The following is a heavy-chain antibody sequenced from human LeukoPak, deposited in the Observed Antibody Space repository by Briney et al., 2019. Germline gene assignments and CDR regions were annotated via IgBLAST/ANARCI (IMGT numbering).Heavy chain of an antibody. CDR2: ISYDGSNK. D-gene: IGHD2-2*01. V-gene: IGHV3-30-3*01. Sequence: GGSLRLSCAASGFTFSSYAMHWVRQAPGKGLEWVAVISYDGSNKYYADSVKGRFTISRDNSKNTLYLQMNSLRAEDTAVYYCARDRVGQLQQRYYYYYYGMDVWGQGTTVTVSS. J-gene: IGHJ6*02. CDR3: ARDRVGQLQQRYYYYYYGMDV. CDR1: GFTFSSYA.